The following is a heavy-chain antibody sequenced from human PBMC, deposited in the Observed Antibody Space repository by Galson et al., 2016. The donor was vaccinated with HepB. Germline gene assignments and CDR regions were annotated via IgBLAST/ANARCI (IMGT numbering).Heavy chain of an antibody. J-gene: IGHJ4*02. V-gene: IGHV3-48*01. CDR3: ARDCDYICYTEASGFDF. CDR1: GFAFSSYS. D-gene: IGHD2-8*01. Sequence: LRLSCAASGFAFSSYSMNWVRQAPGKGLEWVSYISSRSSTQYYADSVKGRFTISRDNVQNSLYLHMNSVRAEDTAVYYCARDCDYICYTEASGFDFWGQGTLVTFSS. CDR2: ISSRSSTQ.